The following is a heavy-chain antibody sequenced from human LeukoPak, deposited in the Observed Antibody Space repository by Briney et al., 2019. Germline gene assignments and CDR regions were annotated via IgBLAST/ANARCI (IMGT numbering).Heavy chain of an antibody. D-gene: IGHD3-10*01. V-gene: IGHV4-59*08. CDR1: GDSISNYY. J-gene: IGHJ6*02. CDR2: IYYSGST. Sequence: SETLSLTCTVSGDSISNYYWSWIRQPPGKGPEWIGYIYYSGSTNYNPSLKSRVTISVDTSKNQFSLKLTSVTAADTAVYYCARLEEDSSGYYYGLDVWGQGTTVTVSS. CDR3: ARLEEDSSGYYYGLDV.